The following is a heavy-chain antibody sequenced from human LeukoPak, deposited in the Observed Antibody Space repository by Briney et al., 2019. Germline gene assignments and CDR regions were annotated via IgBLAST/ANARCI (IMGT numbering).Heavy chain of an antibody. J-gene: IGHJ3*02. Sequence: SQTLSLTCTVSGGSISSGSYYWSWIRQPAGKGLEWIGRIYTSGSTNYNPSLKSRVTISVDTSTNQFSLNLTSVTAADTAVYYCARSDGYGLVGIWGQGTMVTVSS. CDR2: IYTSGST. CDR1: GGSISSGSYY. D-gene: IGHD3-10*01. V-gene: IGHV4-61*02. CDR3: ARSDGYGLVGI.